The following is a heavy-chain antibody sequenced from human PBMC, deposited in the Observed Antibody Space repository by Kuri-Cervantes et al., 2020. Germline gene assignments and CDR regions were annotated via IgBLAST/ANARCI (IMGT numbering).Heavy chain of an antibody. CDR3: VRAPAGYCSGGSCYQPPNGMDV. J-gene: IGHJ6*02. CDR1: GYTFTGYY. Sequence: ASVTVSCKASGYTFTGYYMHWVRQAPGQGLEGMGWINPNSGGTNYAQKFQGRVTMTRDPPISKAYMELGRLRSDDKAVYYCVRAPAGYCSGGSCYQPPNGMDVWGQGTTVTVSS. D-gene: IGHD2-15*01. V-gene: IGHV1-2*02. CDR2: INPNSGGT.